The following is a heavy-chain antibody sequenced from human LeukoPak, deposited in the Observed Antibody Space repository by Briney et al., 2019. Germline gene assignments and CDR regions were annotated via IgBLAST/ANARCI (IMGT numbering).Heavy chain of an antibody. CDR2: ISYDGSNK. V-gene: IGHV3-30*18. CDR1: GYTFTGYF. D-gene: IGHD2-15*01. CDR3: AKGPAQYCSGGSCYSHAFDI. J-gene: IGHJ3*02. Sequence: GASVKVSCKASGYTFTGYFAHWVRQAPGKGLEWVAVISYDGSNKYYADSVKGRFTISRDNSKNTLYLQMNSLRAEDTAVYYCAKGPAQYCSGGSCYSHAFDIWGQGTMVTVSS.